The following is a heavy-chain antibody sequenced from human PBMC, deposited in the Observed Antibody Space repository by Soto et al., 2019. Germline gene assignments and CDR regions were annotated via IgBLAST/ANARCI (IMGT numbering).Heavy chain of an antibody. Sequence: NPSETLSLTCTVSGGSISSYYWIWIRQPAGKGLEWIGRIYTSGNTNYNPSLKSRVTMSVDTSKNQLYLKLSSVTAADTAVYYCARDWARPIGGDSSGYYGYFYYYGMDVWGQGTTVTVSS. CDR3: ARDWARPIGGDSSGYYGYFYYYGMDV. D-gene: IGHD3-22*01. CDR1: GGSISSYY. CDR2: IYTSGNT. V-gene: IGHV4-4*07. J-gene: IGHJ6*02.